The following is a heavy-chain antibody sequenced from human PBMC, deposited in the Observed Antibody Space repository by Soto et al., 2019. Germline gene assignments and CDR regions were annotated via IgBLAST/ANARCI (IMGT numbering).Heavy chain of an antibody. CDR3: ARDQRGLRSPYFGTYYFDF. Sequence: ASVKVSCKASGYTFTRDGISWLRQVPGQGPEWMGWISTYSNDTKYAHKFQDRLTTTADTSTKTVYMELRSLRSDDTAVYFCARDQRGLRSPYFGTYYFDFWGQGTLVTVSS. CDR2: ISTYSNDT. J-gene: IGHJ4*02. CDR1: GYTFTRDG. D-gene: IGHD1-1*01. V-gene: IGHV1-18*04.